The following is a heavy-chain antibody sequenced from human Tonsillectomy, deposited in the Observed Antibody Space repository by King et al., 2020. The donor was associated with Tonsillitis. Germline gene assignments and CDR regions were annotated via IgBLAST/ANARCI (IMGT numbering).Heavy chain of an antibody. CDR1: GGSISSYY. V-gene: IGHV4-59*01. CDR3: ARARYADDAFDI. CDR2: IYYSGST. J-gene: IGHJ3*02. D-gene: IGHD5-18*01. Sequence: VQLQESGPGLVKPSETLSLTCTVSGGSISSYYWSWIRQPPGKGLEWIGYIYYSGSTNYNPSLKSRVTISVDTSKNQFSLKLSSVTAADTAVYYCARARYADDAFDIWGPGTMVTVSS.